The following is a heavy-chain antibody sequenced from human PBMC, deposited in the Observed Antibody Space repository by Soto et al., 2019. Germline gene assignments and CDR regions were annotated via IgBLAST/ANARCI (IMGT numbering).Heavy chain of an antibody. CDR3: ARDTLRGDFDY. J-gene: IGHJ4*02. CDR1: GFTFSRNS. Sequence: EVQLVESGGGLVKPGGSLRLSCEASGFTFSRNSMHWIRQTPGKGLEWISSISSGSSYIFYADSVKGRFTISGDNANNSLYLQMNSLRAEDTAVYYCARDTLRGDFDYWGQGTLVTVSS. CDR2: ISSGSSYI. V-gene: IGHV3-21*01. D-gene: IGHD3-16*01.